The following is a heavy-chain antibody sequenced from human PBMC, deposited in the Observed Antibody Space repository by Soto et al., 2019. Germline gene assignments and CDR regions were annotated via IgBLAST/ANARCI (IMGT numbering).Heavy chain of an antibody. CDR2: IYYSGST. CDR3: ASELQGDYYYYGMDV. CDR1: GGSISSSSYY. D-gene: IGHD1-7*01. V-gene: IGHV4-39*01. Sequence: KPSETLSLTCTVSGGSISSSSYYWGWIRQPPGKGLEWIGSIYYSGSTYYNPSLKSRVTISVGTSKNQFSLKLSSVTAADTAVYYCASELQGDYYYYGMDVWGQGTTVTVSS. J-gene: IGHJ6*02.